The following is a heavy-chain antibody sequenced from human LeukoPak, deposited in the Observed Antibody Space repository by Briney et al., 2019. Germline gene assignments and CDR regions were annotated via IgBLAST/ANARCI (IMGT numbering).Heavy chain of an antibody. CDR3: ARDGDCSGGSCYDY. CDR2: IIPIFGTA. V-gene: IGHV1-69*13. CDR1: GGTFSSYA. Sequence: SVKVSCKASGGTFSSYAISWVRQAPGQGLEWMGGIIPIFGTANYAQKFQGRVTITADESTNTAYMELSSLRSEDTAVYYCARDGDCSGGSCYDYWGQGTLVTVSS. J-gene: IGHJ4*02. D-gene: IGHD2-15*01.